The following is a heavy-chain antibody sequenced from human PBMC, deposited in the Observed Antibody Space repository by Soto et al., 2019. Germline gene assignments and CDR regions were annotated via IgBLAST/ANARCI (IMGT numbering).Heavy chain of an antibody. CDR1: GFSLSTSGVG. D-gene: IGHD3-9*01. Sequence: SGPTLVNPTQTLTLTCTFSGFSLSTSGVGVGWIRQPPGKALEWLALIYWDDDKRYSPSLKSRLTITKDTSKNQVVLTMTNMDPVDTATYYCAHRYYDILTGYYPYYFDYWGQGTLVTVSS. CDR2: IYWDDDK. J-gene: IGHJ4*02. V-gene: IGHV2-5*02. CDR3: AHRYYDILTGYYPYYFDY.